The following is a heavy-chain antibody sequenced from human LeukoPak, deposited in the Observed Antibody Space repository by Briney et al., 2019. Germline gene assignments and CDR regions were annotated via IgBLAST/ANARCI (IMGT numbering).Heavy chain of an antibody. CDR1: GGSINNYY. CDR2: IYTSGST. D-gene: IGHD3-10*01. CDR3: ARRGYEYHDMVV. Sequence: KPLETLSLTCTVSGGSINNYYWTWIRQPAGKGLEWIGRIYTSGSTNYNPSLKSRVSMSVDTSKSQFSLKLSSVTAADTAVYYCARRGYEYHDMVVGCKGTTV. J-gene: IGHJ6*03. V-gene: IGHV4-4*07.